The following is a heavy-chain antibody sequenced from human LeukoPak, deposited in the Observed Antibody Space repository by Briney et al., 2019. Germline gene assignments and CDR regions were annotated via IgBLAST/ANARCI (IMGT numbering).Heavy chain of an antibody. CDR1: GRSFSDDY. CDR3: ARGPRYSGYDLNY. Sequence: PSETLSLTCAVYGRSFSDDYWSWIRRPPAKGLEWIGEINHIGRTNYHPPLKSRVTISVDTSKNQFCLKVSSVPAADTAVYSCARGPRYSGYDLNYWGQGTLVTVSS. V-gene: IGHV4-34*01. CDR2: INHIGRT. D-gene: IGHD5-12*01. J-gene: IGHJ4*02.